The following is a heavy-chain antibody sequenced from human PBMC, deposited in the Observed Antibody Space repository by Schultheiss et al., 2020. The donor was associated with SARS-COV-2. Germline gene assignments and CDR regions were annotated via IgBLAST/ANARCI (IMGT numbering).Heavy chain of an antibody. D-gene: IGHD2-2*01. CDR3: ARYCSSTSCYAQLHAFDI. CDR2: IYYSGST. Sequence: SETLSLTCTVSGGSISSSSYYWGWIRQPPGKGLEWIGSIYYSGSTYYNPSLKSRVTISVDTSKNQFSLKLSSVTAADTAVYYCARYCSSTSCYAQLHAFDIWGQGTMVTVSS. CDR1: GGSISSSSYY. J-gene: IGHJ3*02. V-gene: IGHV4-39*07.